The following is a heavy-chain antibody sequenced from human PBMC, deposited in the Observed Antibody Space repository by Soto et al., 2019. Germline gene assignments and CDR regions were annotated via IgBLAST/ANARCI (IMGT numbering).Heavy chain of an antibody. V-gene: IGHV3-30*03. J-gene: IGHJ6*02. D-gene: IGHD3-9*01. CDR2: VSYDGSNK. CDR1: GFTFSSYG. Sequence: PGGSLRLSCAASGFTFSSYGVHWVRQAPGKGLEWVASVSYDGSNKHYADSVKGRFTISRDNSRNTLDLQMNSLRAEDTAVYYCAREKTPMSPHYFYYGMDVWGQGTTVTVSS. CDR3: AREKTPMSPHYFYYGMDV.